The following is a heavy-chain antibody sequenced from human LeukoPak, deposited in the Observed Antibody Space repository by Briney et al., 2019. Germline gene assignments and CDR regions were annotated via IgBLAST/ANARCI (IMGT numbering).Heavy chain of an antibody. CDR2: IYYSGST. Sequence: PSETLSLTCTVSGGSISSSSYYWGWIRQPPGKGLEWIGSIYYSGSTYYNPSLKSRVTISVDTSKNQFSLKLSSVTAADTAVYYCARGSPQHWLLNDYYDSSGGGYFDYWGQGTLVTVSS. CDR3: ARGSPQHWLLNDYYDSSGGGYFDY. V-gene: IGHV4-39*07. CDR1: GGSISSSSYY. D-gene: IGHD3-22*01. J-gene: IGHJ4*02.